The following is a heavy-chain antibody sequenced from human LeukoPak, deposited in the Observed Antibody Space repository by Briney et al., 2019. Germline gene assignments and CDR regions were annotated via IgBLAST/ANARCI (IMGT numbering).Heavy chain of an antibody. J-gene: IGHJ3*02. Sequence: PGGSLRLSCAASGFTFSSYWMSWVRQAPGKGLEWVTGISWNSSYINYADSVKGRFTISRDNAKNSLYLQMNSLRAEDTALYYCAKVKKVDIVATILADDAFDIWGQGTMVTVSS. CDR1: GFTFSSYW. V-gene: IGHV3-9*01. CDR2: ISWNSSYI. CDR3: AKVKKVDIVATILADDAFDI. D-gene: IGHD5-12*01.